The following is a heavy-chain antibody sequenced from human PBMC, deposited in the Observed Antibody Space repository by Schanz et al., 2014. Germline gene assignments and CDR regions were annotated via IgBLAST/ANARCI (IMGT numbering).Heavy chain of an antibody. V-gene: IGHV3-13*01. CDR1: GFTFSSYA. J-gene: IGHJ5*02. D-gene: IGHD2-21*01. Sequence: EVQLLESGGGLVQPGGSLRLSCAASGFTFSSYAMSWVRQAPGKGLEWVSTIGYLGDTYYPDSVKGRFTVSRDSGQNSLYHQMNSLRAGDTAVYYCARDLEGYDGGGGGFDPWGQGTLVTVSS. CDR2: IGYLGDT. CDR3: ARDLEGYDGGGGGFDP.